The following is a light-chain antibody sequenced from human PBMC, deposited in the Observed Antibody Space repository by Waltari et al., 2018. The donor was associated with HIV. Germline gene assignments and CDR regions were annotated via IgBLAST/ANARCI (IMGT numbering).Light chain of an antibody. Sequence: EIVVTQSPVTLSVSPGQRATLSCRSSQSIGNNLAWYQQRPGQPPRLLIYGGPTRATGIPDRFSGSGSGAQFTLTIDGLQSEDFAVYYCQQYNVRPPVTFGQGTRLDIK. CDR2: GGP. CDR3: QQYNVRPPVT. CDR1: QSIGNN. V-gene: IGKV3-15*01. J-gene: IGKJ5*01.